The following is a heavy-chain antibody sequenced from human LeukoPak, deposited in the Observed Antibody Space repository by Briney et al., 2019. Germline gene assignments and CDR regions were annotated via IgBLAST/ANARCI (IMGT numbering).Heavy chain of an antibody. D-gene: IGHD1-1*01. CDR1: EFDFSSHA. J-gene: IGHJ4*02. CDR2: ISYDGSNK. Sequence: GGSLRLSCAASEFDFSSHAMTWVRQAPGKGLEWVAVISYDGSNKYYADSVKGRFTISRDNSKNTLYLQMNSLKTEDTAVYHCTRDRGAYNLYDYWGQGTLVTVSS. CDR3: TRDRGAYNLYDY. V-gene: IGHV3-30-3*01.